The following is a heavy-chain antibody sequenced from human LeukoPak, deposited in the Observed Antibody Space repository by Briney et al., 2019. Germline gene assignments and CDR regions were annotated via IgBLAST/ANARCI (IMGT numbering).Heavy chain of an antibody. CDR1: GYTFTGYY. J-gene: IGHJ6*02. V-gene: IGHV1-2*02. CDR3: ARSAGHSKSPWGYYGMDV. Sequence: WASVKVSCKASGYTFTGYYMHWVRQAPGQGLEWMGWINPNSGGTNYAQKFQGRVTMTRDTSISTAYMELSRLRSDDTAVYYCARSAGHSKSPWGYYGMDVWGQGTTVTVSS. CDR2: INPNSGGT. D-gene: IGHD4-11*01.